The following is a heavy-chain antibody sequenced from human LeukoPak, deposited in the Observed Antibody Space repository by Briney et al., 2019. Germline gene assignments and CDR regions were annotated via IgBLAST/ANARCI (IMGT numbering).Heavy chain of an antibody. CDR3: AKCSTSAYTTGWCNWIDP. CDR1: GFTFTSDA. D-gene: IGHD6-19*01. Sequence: GGSLRLFCVASGFTFTSDAMNWVRQAPGKGLEWVSSTVSRGTTQYADSVKGRFTVSRDTSKNTLYLQMNSLRADDTAVYYCAKCSTSAYTTGWCNWIDPWGQGTLVTVSS. J-gene: IGHJ5*02. V-gene: IGHV3-23*01. CDR2: TVSRGTT.